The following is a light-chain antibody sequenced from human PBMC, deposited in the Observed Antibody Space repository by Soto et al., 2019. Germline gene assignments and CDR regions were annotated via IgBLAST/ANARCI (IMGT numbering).Light chain of an antibody. J-gene: IGKJ1*01. CDR2: GAS. V-gene: IGKV3-11*01. Sequence: EVVLTQSPATLSLSPGERATLSCRASENVRTFVDWYQQKPGQAPRLLINGASNRATGIPARFSGSGSGTDLTLTISNLEPEDFAVYYCQQHSHWPPWTFGQGTRVEIQ. CDR3: QQHSHWPPWT. CDR1: ENVRTF.